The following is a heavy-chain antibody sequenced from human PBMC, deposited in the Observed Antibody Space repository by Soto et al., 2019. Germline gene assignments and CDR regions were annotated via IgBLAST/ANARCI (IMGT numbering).Heavy chain of an antibody. CDR1: GASINSGDFY. J-gene: IGHJ5*02. V-gene: IGHV4-30-4*01. CDR2: IYKSGST. D-gene: IGHD3-22*01. CDR3: VRVLMNYYRLES. Sequence: QVQLQESGPGLVKPSQTLSLTCTVSGASINSGDFYCSWIRQSPGKGLEWIGYIYKSGSTYYNPSLKSRATISVDTSKNQFSLRLSSVTAADTAVYYCVRVLMNYYRLESWGQGTLVTVSS.